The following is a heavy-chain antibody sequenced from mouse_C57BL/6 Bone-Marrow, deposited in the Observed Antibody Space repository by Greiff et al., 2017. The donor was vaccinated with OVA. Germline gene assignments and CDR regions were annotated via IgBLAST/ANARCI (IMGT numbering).Heavy chain of an antibody. Sequence: VQLQQSGAELVRPGASVTLSCKASGYTFTDYEMHWVKQTPVHGLEWIGAIDPETGGTAYNQKFKGKAILTADKSSSTAYMEIRSLTSEDSAVYYCTRDWLLFPWGQGTTLTVSS. CDR2: IDPETGGT. D-gene: IGHD2-3*01. V-gene: IGHV1-15*01. CDR3: TRDWLLFP. J-gene: IGHJ2*01. CDR1: GYTFTDYE.